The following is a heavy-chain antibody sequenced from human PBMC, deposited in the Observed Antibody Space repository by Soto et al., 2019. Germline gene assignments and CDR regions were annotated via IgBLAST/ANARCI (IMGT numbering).Heavy chain of an antibody. D-gene: IGHD3-10*01. V-gene: IGHV1-2*02. CDR1: GYTFTGYY. CDR3: ARDDQAGFDYYGSGSPGY. J-gene: IGHJ4*02. Sequence: GASVKVSCKASGYTFTGYYMHWVRQAPGQGFEWMGWVNPNSGVTKYAQKFKGRVTMTRDTSISTAYMELSSLRSDDTAVYYCARDDQAGFDYYGSGSPGYWGQGTLVTVSS. CDR2: VNPNSGVT.